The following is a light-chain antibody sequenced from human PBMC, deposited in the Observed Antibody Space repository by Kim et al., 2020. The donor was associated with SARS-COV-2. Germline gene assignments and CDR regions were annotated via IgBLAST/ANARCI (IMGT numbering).Light chain of an antibody. V-gene: IGLV2-14*03. CDR2: GDN. CDR3: ISYTTTTTWV. J-gene: IGLJ3*02. CDR1: YDY. Sequence: YDYVSWYQQHPGKAPKLIVFGDNERPSGASNRFSGSKSSNTASLTISGLQAGDEADYYCISYTTTTTWVFGGGTQLTVL.